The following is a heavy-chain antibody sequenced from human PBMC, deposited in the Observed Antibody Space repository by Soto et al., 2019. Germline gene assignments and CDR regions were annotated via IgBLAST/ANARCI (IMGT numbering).Heavy chain of an antibody. CDR3: ANPDYGDYPDFDY. CDR2: ISYDGSNK. CDR1: GFTFSSYG. J-gene: IGHJ4*02. D-gene: IGHD4-17*01. Sequence: QVQLVESGGGVVQPGRSLRLSCAASGFTFSSYGMHWVRQAPGKGLEWVAVISYDGSNKYYADSVKGRFTISRDNSKNTLYLQMNSLRAEDTAVYYCANPDYGDYPDFDYWGQGTLVTVSS. V-gene: IGHV3-30*18.